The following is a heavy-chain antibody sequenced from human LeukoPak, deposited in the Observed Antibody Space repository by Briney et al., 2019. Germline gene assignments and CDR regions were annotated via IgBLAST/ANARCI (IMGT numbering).Heavy chain of an antibody. Sequence: GGSLRLSCAASGFTFSTYAMHWVRQAPGKGLEWVAVISYDGSSKYYADSVKGRFTISRDNSKNTLYLQMNSLRAEDTAVYYCAREGNSYYDVWSGYFWAFDIWGQGTLVTVSS. CDR3: AREGNSYYDVWSGYFWAFDI. D-gene: IGHD3-3*01. CDR1: GFTFSTYA. CDR2: ISYDGSSK. J-gene: IGHJ3*02. V-gene: IGHV3-30*04.